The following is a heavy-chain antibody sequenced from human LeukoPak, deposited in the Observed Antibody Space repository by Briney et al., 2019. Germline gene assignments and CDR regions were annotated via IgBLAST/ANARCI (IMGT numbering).Heavy chain of an antibody. V-gene: IGHV1-58*01. CDR2: IVVGSGDT. CDR1: GFTFTSSA. D-gene: IGHD1-1*01. J-gene: IGHJ4*02. CDR3: ATDDVTTGTKTALGY. Sequence: GTSVKVSCKASGFTFTSSAVQWVRQARGQGLEWIGWIVVGSGDTNYAQKFQERVTINRDMSTSTAYMELSSLRSEDTVVYYCATDDVTTGTKTALGYWGQGTLVTVSS.